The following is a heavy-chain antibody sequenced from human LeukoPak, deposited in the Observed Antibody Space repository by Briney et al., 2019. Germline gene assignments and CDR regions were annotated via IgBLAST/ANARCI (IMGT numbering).Heavy chain of an antibody. Sequence: GGSLRLSCAASGFTFDDYAMHWVRQAPGKGLEWVSGISWNSGSIGYADSVKGRFTISRDNAKNSLYLQMNSLRAEDTALYYCAKDIVGGWELLSALDYWGQGTLVTVSS. V-gene: IGHV3-9*01. CDR2: ISWNSGSI. CDR3: AKDIVGGWELLSALDY. CDR1: GFTFDDYA. D-gene: IGHD1-26*01. J-gene: IGHJ4*02.